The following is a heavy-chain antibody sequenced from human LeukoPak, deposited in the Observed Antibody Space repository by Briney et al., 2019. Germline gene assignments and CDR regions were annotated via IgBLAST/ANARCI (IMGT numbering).Heavy chain of an antibody. CDR1: GGSISSGGYY. D-gene: IGHD3-22*01. CDR3: ARGDSGYYPPDY. Sequence: SSGTLSLTCTVSGGSISSGGYYWSWIRQHPGKGLEWIGYIYYSGSTYYNPSLKSRVTISVDTSKNQFSLKLSSVTAADTAVYYCARGDSGYYPPDYWGQGTLVTVSS. V-gene: IGHV4-31*03. CDR2: IYYSGST. J-gene: IGHJ4*02.